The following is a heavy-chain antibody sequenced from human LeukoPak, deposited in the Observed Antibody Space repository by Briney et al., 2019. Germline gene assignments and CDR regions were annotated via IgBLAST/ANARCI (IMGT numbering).Heavy chain of an antibody. CDR1: GFTFSSYA. Sequence: GGSLRLSCAASGFTFSSYAMSWVRQAPGKGLEWVSVISGSGGSTYYADPVKGRFTTPGDNSKNTLYLQMNSLRAEDTAVYYCAKVAADYYGSGSYYSRYYYFDYWGQGTLVTVSS. CDR3: AKVAADYYGSGSYYSRYYYFDY. V-gene: IGHV3-23*01. J-gene: IGHJ4*02. CDR2: ISGSGGST. D-gene: IGHD3-10*01.